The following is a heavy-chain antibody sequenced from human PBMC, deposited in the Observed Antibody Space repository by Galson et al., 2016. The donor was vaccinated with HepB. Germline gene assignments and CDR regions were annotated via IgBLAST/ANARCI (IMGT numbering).Heavy chain of an antibody. CDR2: IVPLFGIT. CDR1: GGTFGASA. CDR3: GRSPGYGGNLGHLQY. D-gene: IGHD4-23*01. Sequence: SVKVSCKASGGTFGASAFTWVRQAPGHGLERIGGIVPLFGITEYAQKLQDRVSITADESTSSVVLEVSSLRPEDSATYYCGRSPGYGGNLGHLQYWGQGTVVSVSS. V-gene: IGHV1-69*13. J-gene: IGHJ4*02.